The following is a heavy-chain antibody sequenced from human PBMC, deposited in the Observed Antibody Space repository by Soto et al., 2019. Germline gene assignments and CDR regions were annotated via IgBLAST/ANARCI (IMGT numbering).Heavy chain of an antibody. V-gene: IGHV3-33*01. CDR3: ARGGIAAADGAFDI. D-gene: IGHD6-13*01. CDR2: IWYDGSNK. Sequence: GASLRLSCAASGFTFSSYGMHWVRQAPGKGLEWVAVIWYDGSNKYYADSVKGRFTISRDNSKNTLYLQMNSLRAEDTAVYYCARGGIAAADGAFDILGQGTMVTGSS. CDR1: GFTFSSYG. J-gene: IGHJ3*02.